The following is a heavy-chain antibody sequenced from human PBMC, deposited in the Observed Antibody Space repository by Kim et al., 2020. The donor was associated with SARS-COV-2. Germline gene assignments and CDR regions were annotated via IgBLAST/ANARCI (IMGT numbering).Heavy chain of an antibody. Sequence: GGSLRLSCAASGFTFSSYGMHWVRQAPGKGLEWVAVISYDGSTKYYADSVRGRFTISGDNSKNTLYLQRNSLRAEDTPVYYCAKEESSSSGDTPHYYYYGIDVWGQGTTVTVSS. CDR3: AKEESSSSGDTPHYYYYGIDV. J-gene: IGHJ6*02. CDR2: ISYDGSTK. D-gene: IGHD6-13*01. CDR1: GFTFSSYG. V-gene: IGHV3-30*18.